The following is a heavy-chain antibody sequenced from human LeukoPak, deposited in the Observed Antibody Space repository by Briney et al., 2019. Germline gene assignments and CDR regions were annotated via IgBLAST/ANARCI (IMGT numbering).Heavy chain of an antibody. D-gene: IGHD2-2*01. CDR2: IYYSGST. CDR1: GGSISSYY. J-gene: IGHJ4*02. V-gene: IGHV4-59*01. CDR3: ARGGDIVVVPAAMNYDY. Sequence: SETLSLTCTVSGGSISSYYWSWIRQPPGKGLEWIGYIYYSGSTNYNPSLKSRVTISVDTSKNQFSLRLSSVTAADTAVYYCARGGDIVVVPAAMNYDYWGQGTLVTVSS.